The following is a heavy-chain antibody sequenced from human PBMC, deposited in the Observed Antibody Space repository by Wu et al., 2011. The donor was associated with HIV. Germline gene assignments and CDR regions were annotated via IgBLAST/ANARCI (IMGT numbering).Heavy chain of an antibody. V-gene: IGHV1-46*01. CDR2: INPTGGST. Sequence: QVQLVQSGAEVKKPGASVKVSCEASGYTLTTYYIHWVRQAPGQGLEWMGIINPTGGSTSYAEKFQGRVTMTRDTSTSTVYMELSSLTSEDTAVYYCARPRGSGTQPYHFWGQGTQVIVSS. J-gene: IGHJ4*02. D-gene: IGHD3-10*01. CDR3: ARPRGSGTQPYHF. CDR1: GYTLTTYY.